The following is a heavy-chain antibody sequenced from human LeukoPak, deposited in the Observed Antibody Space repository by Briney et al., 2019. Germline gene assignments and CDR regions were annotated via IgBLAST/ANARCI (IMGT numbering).Heavy chain of an antibody. Sequence: SETLSLTCTVSGGSISSYYWSWIRQPPGKGLEWIGYIYYSGSTNYNPSLKSRVTISVDTSKNQFSLKLSSVTAADTAVYYCARGYVVETYYDFWSGYPNWFDPWGQGTLVTVSS. V-gene: IGHV4-59*01. J-gene: IGHJ5*02. CDR1: GGSISSYY. CDR3: ARGYVVETYYDFWSGYPNWFDP. D-gene: IGHD3-3*01. CDR2: IYYSGST.